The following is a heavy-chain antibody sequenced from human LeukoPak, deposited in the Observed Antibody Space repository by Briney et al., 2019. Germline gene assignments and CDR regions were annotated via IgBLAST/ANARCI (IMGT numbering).Heavy chain of an antibody. CDR3: ARDVGSSSWYPFYFDY. D-gene: IGHD6-13*01. CDR2: IKQDGSEK. V-gene: IGHV3-7*01. J-gene: IGHJ4*02. Sequence: GGSLRLSCAASGFTFSNYWMSWVRQAPGKGLEWVANIKQDGSEKYYVDSVKGRFTISRDNAKNSLYLQMNSLRAEDTAVYYCARDVGSSSWYPFYFDYWGQGTLVTVSS. CDR1: GFTFSNYW.